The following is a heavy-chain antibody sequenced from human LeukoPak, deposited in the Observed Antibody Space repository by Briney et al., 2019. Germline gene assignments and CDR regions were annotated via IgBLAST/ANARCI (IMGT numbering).Heavy chain of an antibody. CDR1: GGSFSGYY. CDR3: ARRRIAARRGYYFDY. V-gene: IGHV4-34*01. D-gene: IGHD6-6*01. CDR2: INHSGST. J-gene: IGHJ4*02. Sequence: SETLSLTCAVYGGSFSGYYWSWLRQPPGKGLEWIGEINHSGSTNYNPSLKSRVTISVDTSENQFSLKLSSVTAADTAVYYCARRRIAARRGYYFDYWGQGTLVTVSS.